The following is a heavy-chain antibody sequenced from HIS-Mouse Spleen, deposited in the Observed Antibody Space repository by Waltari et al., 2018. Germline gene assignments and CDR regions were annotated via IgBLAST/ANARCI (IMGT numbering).Heavy chain of an antibody. Sequence: EVQLVESGGGLVQPGGSLRLSCAASGFPCSTYWMGWVRPAPGKGLEWVANIKQDGSEKYYVDSVKGRFTISRDNAKNSLYLQMNSLRAEDTAVYYCAREIRAFDYWGQGTLVTVSS. J-gene: IGHJ4*02. CDR3: AREIRAFDY. CDR2: IKQDGSEK. V-gene: IGHV3-7*01. CDR1: GFPCSTYW.